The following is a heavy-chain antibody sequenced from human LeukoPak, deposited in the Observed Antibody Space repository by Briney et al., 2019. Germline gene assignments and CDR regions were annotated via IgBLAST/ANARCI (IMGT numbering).Heavy chain of an antibody. Sequence: GGTLRLSCAASGFAFSNYAMSWVRHAPAKGLEWVSSLSGGGDSRYYADSVMGRFTISRDNSKNTLYLQMNSLRAEDTAVYYCAKAVRSMVTGGGYFDSWGQGTLVTVSS. CDR3: AKAVRSMVTGGGYFDS. V-gene: IGHV3-23*01. J-gene: IGHJ4*02. D-gene: IGHD3-10*01. CDR1: GFAFSNYA. CDR2: LSGGGDSR.